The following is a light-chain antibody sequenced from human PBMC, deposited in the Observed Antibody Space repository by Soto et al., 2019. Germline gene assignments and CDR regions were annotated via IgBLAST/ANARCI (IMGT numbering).Light chain of an antibody. Sequence: DIPMTQSPSSLSASVGDRVTSTCQASQDISHYLNWYQQKPVKAPKLLIYDASNLETGVPSRFSGSGSGTDFTFTISSLQPEDIATYYCQQYDNLTLTFGGGTKVEIK. CDR2: DAS. V-gene: IGKV1-33*01. CDR1: QDISHY. CDR3: QQYDNLTLT. J-gene: IGKJ4*01.